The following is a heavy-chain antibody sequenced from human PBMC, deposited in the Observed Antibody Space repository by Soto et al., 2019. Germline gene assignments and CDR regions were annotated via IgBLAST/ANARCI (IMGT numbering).Heavy chain of an antibody. CDR3: ARQAELYSYGPRPFDY. Sequence: QLQLQESGPGLVKPSETLSLTCTVSGGSISSSSYYWGWIRQPPGKGLEWIGSIYYSGSTYYNPSLKSRVTISVDTSKNQFSLKLGSVTAADTAVYYCARQAELYSYGPRPFDYWGQGTLVTVSS. D-gene: IGHD5-18*01. V-gene: IGHV4-39*01. J-gene: IGHJ4*02. CDR1: GGSISSSSYY. CDR2: IYYSGST.